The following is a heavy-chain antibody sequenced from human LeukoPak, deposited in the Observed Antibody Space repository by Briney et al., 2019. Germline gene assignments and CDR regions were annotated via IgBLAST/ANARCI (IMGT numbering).Heavy chain of an antibody. D-gene: IGHD3-22*01. J-gene: IGHJ6*03. CDR3: AREGILDSSAYYYMDV. Sequence: PSETLSLTCTVSGYSMSSGYYWSWIRQPPGKGLEWIGYIYYSGSTNYNPSLKSRVTISVDTSKNQFSLKLSSVTAADTAVYYCAREGILDSSAYYYMDVWGKGTTVTISS. CDR1: GYSMSSGYY. CDR2: IYYSGST. V-gene: IGHV4-61*01.